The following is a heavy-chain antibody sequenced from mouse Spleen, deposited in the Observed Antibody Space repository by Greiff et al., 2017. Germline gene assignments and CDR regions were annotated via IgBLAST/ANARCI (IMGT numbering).Heavy chain of an antibody. Sequence: EVQLQQSGPELVKPGASVKISCKASGYSFTDYNMNWVKQSNGKSLEWIGVINPNYGTTSYNQKFKGKATLTVDQSSSTAYMQLNSLTSEDSAVYFCSRVDYYGSCYWYLDVWGAGTTVTVSS. CDR1: GYSFTDYN. CDR2: INPNYGTT. V-gene: IGHV1-39*01. CDR3: SRVDYYGSCYWYLDV. D-gene: IGHD1-1*01. J-gene: IGHJ1*01.